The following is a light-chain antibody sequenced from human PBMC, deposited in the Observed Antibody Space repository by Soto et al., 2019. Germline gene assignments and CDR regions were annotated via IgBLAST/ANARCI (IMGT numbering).Light chain of an antibody. CDR2: EVS. Sequence: QSALTQPASVSGSPGQSITISCTGTSSDIGNYNYVSWFQQHPGKAPKLMIYEVSNRPSGVSNRFSGCKSDNTASLTISGLQAEDEADYYCTSYTSSSTWVFGGGTKLTVL. CDR3: TSYTSSSTWV. J-gene: IGLJ3*02. V-gene: IGLV2-14*01. CDR1: SSDIGNYNY.